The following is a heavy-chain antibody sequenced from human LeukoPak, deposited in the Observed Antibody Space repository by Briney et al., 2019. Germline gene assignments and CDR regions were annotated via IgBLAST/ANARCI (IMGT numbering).Heavy chain of an antibody. J-gene: IGHJ4*02. Sequence: LPGGSLRLSCAASGFSFSSYWMSWVRQVPGKGLEWVANIKQDGSDKYYLTSARGRFTISRDNAKNSLFLQMNSLRVEDTAVYYCARGGGHLDCWGQGTLVTVSS. CDR3: ARGGGHLDC. D-gene: IGHD4-23*01. V-gene: IGHV3-7*03. CDR1: GFSFSSYW. CDR2: IKQDGSDK.